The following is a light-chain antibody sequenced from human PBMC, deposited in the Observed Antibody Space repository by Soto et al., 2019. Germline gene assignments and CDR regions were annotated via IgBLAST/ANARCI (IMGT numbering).Light chain of an antibody. Sequence: QAVVTQEPSFSVSPGGTVTLTCGLSSGSVSTSNYTGWYQQTPGQAPRTLIYSTNTRSSGVPDRFSGSILGNKAALTITGAQADDESDYYCVLYMGSVIPWVFGGGTKLTVL. CDR3: VLYMGSVIPWV. J-gene: IGLJ3*02. V-gene: IGLV8-61*01. CDR2: STN. CDR1: SGSVSTSNY.